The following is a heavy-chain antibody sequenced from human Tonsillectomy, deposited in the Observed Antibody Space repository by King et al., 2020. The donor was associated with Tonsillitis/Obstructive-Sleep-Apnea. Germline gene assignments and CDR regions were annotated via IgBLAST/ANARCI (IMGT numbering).Heavy chain of an antibody. D-gene: IGHD4-11*01. CDR3: ASLPSYGNYPWDV. Sequence: QLVQSGAEVKKPGESLKIACKGSGYSFTTYWIGWVRQMPGKGLEWMGIIYPGDSDTRYSPSFQGHVTISADKSISTAYLQWSSLKASATAMYYCASLPSYGNYPWDVWGKGTTVTVSS. V-gene: IGHV5-51*01. CDR1: GYSFTTYW. J-gene: IGHJ6*03. CDR2: IYPGDSDT.